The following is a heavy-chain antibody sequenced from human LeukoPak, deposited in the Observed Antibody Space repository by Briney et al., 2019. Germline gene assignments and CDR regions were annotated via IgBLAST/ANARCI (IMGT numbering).Heavy chain of an antibody. D-gene: IGHD2-2*01. J-gene: IGHJ4*02. V-gene: IGHV3-30-3*01. Sequence: GRSLRLSCAASGFSFSSYAMHWVRQAPGKGLEWVAVISYDGSNKYYADSVKGRFTISRDNSKNTLYLQMNSLRAEDTAVYYCARGARSYIVVVPAAFDYWGQGTLVTVSS. CDR1: GFSFSSYA. CDR2: ISYDGSNK. CDR3: ARGARSYIVVVPAAFDY.